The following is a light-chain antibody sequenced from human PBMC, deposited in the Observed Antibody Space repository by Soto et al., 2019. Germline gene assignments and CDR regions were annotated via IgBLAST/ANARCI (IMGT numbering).Light chain of an antibody. Sequence: DIQMTQSPSSLSASVGDRVTITCRASQSISSYLNWYQQKPGKAPKLLIYAASSLQSGVPSRFSGSRSGTDFTLTISSLQPEDFATYYCQQSYSTLFTFGPGTKVDIK. CDR3: QQSYSTLFT. J-gene: IGKJ3*01. V-gene: IGKV1-39*01. CDR2: AAS. CDR1: QSISSY.